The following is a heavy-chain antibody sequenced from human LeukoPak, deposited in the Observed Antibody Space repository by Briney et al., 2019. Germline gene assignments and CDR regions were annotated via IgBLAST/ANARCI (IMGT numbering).Heavy chain of an antibody. Sequence: PGGSLRLSCAASGFTFSSYSMNWVRQAPGKGLEWVSSISSSSSYIYYADSVKGRFTISRGNAKNSLYLQMNSLRAEDTAVYYCARDYLGYCSSTSCPYFDYWGQGTLVTVSS. V-gene: IGHV3-21*01. D-gene: IGHD2-2*01. CDR2: ISSSSSYI. CDR1: GFTFSSYS. J-gene: IGHJ4*02. CDR3: ARDYLGYCSSTSCPYFDY.